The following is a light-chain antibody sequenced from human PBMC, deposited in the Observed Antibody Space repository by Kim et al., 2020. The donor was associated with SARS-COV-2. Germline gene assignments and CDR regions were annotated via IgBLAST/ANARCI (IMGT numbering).Light chain of an antibody. V-gene: IGLV1-44*01. CDR2: SND. Sequence: ELTQPPSASGTPGQTITIFCSGSSSNIGGNIVNWYQQLPGTAPKVLIYSNDQRPSGVPDRFSGSKSGTSASLAISGPQSEDEADYYCAAWDDGLRGRVFGNGTKVTVL. CDR3: AAWDDGLRGRV. J-gene: IGLJ1*01. CDR1: SSNIGGNI.